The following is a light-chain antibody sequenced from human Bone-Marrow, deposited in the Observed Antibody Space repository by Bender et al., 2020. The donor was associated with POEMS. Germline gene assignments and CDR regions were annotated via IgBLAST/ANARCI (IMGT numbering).Light chain of an antibody. CDR2: DVS. CDR1: SSDIGAYNY. J-gene: IGLJ1*01. CDR3: SSYTSRTTLV. V-gene: IGLV2-14*03. Sequence: QSALTQPASVSGSPGQSITISCTGTSSDIGAYNYVSWYQQHPGKAPKVMINDVSNRPSGVSSRFSGSKSGNTASLTISGLQAEDEADYFCSSYTSRTTLVFGTGTKVTVL.